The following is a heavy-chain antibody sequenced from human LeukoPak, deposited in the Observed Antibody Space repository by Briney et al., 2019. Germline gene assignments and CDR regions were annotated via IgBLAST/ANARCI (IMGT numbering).Heavy chain of an antibody. CDR3: ASRIAAAGSYYFDY. V-gene: IGHV4-34*01. J-gene: IGHJ4*02. D-gene: IGHD6-13*01. CDR2: INHSGST. CDR1: GGSFSGYY. Sequence: SETLSLTCAVYGGSFSGYYWSWIRQPPGKGLEWIGEINHSGSTNYNPSLKSRVTTSVDTSKNQFSLKLSSVTAADTAVYYCASRIAAAGSYYFDYWGQGTLVTVSS.